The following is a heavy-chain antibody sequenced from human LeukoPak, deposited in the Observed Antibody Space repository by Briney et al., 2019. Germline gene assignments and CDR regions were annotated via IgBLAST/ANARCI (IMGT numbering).Heavy chain of an antibody. Sequence: GESLKISCRFSGFDFTRDWIGWVRLMPGKGLEWMGIIFPDDSDTRYSPSFQGQVTLSADKSISTAYLQWSSLKAPDTAMYYCARRRADFNGYYYLDYWGQGTLVTVSS. CDR3: ARRRADFNGYYYLDY. CDR2: IFPDDSDT. CDR1: GFDFTRDW. D-gene: IGHD5-18*01. V-gene: IGHV5-51*01. J-gene: IGHJ4*02.